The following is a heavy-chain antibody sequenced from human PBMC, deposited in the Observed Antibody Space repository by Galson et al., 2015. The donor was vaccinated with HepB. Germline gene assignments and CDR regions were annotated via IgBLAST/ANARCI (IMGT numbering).Heavy chain of an antibody. D-gene: IGHD2-15*01. CDR1: GFTFDDYA. Sequence: SLRLSCAASGFTFDDYAMHWVRQAPGKGLEWVSGISWNSGSIGYADSVKGRFTISRDNAKNSLYLQMNSLRAEDTALYYCAKDTRAAKTVWDAFDIWGQGTMVTVSS. V-gene: IGHV3-9*01. J-gene: IGHJ3*02. CDR2: ISWNSGSI. CDR3: AKDTRAAKTVWDAFDI.